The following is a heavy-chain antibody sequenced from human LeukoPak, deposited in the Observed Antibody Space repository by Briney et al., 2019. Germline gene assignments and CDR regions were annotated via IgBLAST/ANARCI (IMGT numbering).Heavy chain of an antibody. CDR2: IIPIFGTA. D-gene: IGHD1-14*01. V-gene: IGHV1-69*01. Sequence: GSSVKVSCKASGGTFSSYAISWVRQAPGQGLEWMGGIIPIFGTANYAQKFQGRVTITADESTSTAYMELSSLRSEDTAVYYCARETGMTPPNYYYYGMDVWGQGTTVTVSS. CDR1: GGTFSSYA. J-gene: IGHJ6*02. CDR3: ARETGMTPPNYYYYGMDV.